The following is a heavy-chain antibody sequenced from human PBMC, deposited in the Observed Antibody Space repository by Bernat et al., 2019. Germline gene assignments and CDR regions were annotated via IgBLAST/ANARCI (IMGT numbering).Heavy chain of an antibody. CDR1: GFIFSSYS. Sequence: EVQLVESGGGLVQPGGSLRLSCAASGFIFSSYSMNWVRQAPGKGLEWVSHISSTSRTIYYGDSVKGRFTISRDNAKNSLYLQMNSLRAEDTAVDYCARDVRRQLGYSYYGMDVWGQGTTVTVSS. CDR2: ISSTSRTI. D-gene: IGHD2-2*01. CDR3: ARDVRRQLGYSYYGMDV. J-gene: IGHJ6*02. V-gene: IGHV3-48*01.